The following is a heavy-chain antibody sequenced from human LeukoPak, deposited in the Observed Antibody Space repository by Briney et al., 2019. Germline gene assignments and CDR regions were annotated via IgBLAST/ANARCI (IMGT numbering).Heavy chain of an antibody. D-gene: IGHD3-22*01. J-gene: IGHJ6*02. V-gene: IGHV5-51*01. CDR1: GYSFTSYW. Sequence: GESLKISCKGSGYSFTSYWIGWVRQMPGKGLEWMGIIYPGDSDTRYSPSFQGQVTISADKSISTAYLQWSSLKASDTAMYYCARDSRGYYYVGGFGMDVWGQGTTVTVSS. CDR2: IYPGDSDT. CDR3: ARDSRGYYYVGGFGMDV.